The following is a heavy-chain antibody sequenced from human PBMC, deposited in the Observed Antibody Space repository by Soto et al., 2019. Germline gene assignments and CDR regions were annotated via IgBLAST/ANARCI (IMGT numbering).Heavy chain of an antibody. V-gene: IGHV3-30-3*01. J-gene: IGHJ4*02. CDR1: AFNFKNHA. CDR2: ISYDGSNE. D-gene: IGHD2-15*01. Sequence: GGSLRLSCAASAFNFKNHAMHWVRQAPGKGLEWVAVISYDGSNEYYADSVKGRFTISGDNSKNTLFLQMTSLTSDDTAVYFCASEDCSGGRCYSSWALLLFDSWGQGTRVTVSS. CDR3: ASEDCSGGRCYSSWALLLFDS.